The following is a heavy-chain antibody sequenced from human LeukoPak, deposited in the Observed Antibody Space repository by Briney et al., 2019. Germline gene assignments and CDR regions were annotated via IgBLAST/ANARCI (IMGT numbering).Heavy chain of an antibody. CDR3: ARAIPSSVAGIDY. V-gene: IGHV4-39*07. CDR2: LHYSGST. CDR1: GGSISGSPNY. D-gene: IGHD6-19*01. Sequence: SETLSLTCTVSGGSISGSPNYWGWIRQPPGKGLEWIGSLHYSGSTYYNPSLKSRVTISLDTSKNQFSLKLSSVTAADTAVYYCARAIPSSVAGIDYWGQGTLVTVSS. J-gene: IGHJ4*02.